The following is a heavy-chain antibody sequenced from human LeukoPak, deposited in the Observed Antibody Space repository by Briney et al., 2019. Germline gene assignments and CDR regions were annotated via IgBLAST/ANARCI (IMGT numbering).Heavy chain of an antibody. J-gene: IGHJ4*02. CDR3: AKQGYCSGGSCVDY. CDR1: GFTFSSYA. D-gene: IGHD2-15*01. V-gene: IGHV3-23*01. Sequence: GSLRLSCAASGFTFSSYAMSWARQAPGKGLEWVSGISGNGGGTYYADSVKGRFTISRDNSKNTLYLQMNSLRAEDTAVYYCAKQGYCSGGSCVDYWGQGTLVTVSS. CDR2: ISGNGGGT.